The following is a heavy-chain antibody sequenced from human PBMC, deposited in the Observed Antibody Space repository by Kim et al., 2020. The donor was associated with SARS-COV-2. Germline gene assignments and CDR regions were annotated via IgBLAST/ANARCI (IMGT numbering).Heavy chain of an antibody. Sequence: SVKVSCKASGGTFSSYAISWVRQAPGQGLEWMGGIIPIFGTANYAQKFQGRVTITADESTSTAYMELSSLRSEDTAVYYCAKKRGVITIFGVVTPANDYYYYGMDVWGQGTTVTVSS. D-gene: IGHD3-3*01. CDR2: IIPIFGTA. CDR3: AKKRGVITIFGVVTPANDYYYYGMDV. CDR1: GGTFSSYA. V-gene: IGHV1-69*13. J-gene: IGHJ6*02.